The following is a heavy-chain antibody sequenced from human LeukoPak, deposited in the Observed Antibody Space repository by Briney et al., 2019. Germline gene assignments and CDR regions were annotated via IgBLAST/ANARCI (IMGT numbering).Heavy chain of an antibody. CDR1: GYSISSGYY. CDR3: AREVLLWFGELSQFDY. D-gene: IGHD3-10*01. Sequence: SETLSLTCAVSGYSISSGYYWGWIRQPPGKGLEWIGSIYHSGSTYYNPSLKSRVTISVDTSKNQFSLKLSSVTAADTAVCYCAREVLLWFGELSQFDYWGQGTLVTVSS. V-gene: IGHV4-38-2*02. CDR2: IYHSGST. J-gene: IGHJ4*02.